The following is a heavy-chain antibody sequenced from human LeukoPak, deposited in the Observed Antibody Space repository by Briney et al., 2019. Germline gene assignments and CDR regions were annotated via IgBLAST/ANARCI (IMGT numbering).Heavy chain of an antibody. CDR2: IKSETHGRTI. CDR3: TTVWNCGGDCSDAFDI. D-gene: IGHD2-21*02. V-gene: IGHV3-15*01. CDR1: GFILSNAW. J-gene: IGHJ3*02. Sequence: GGSLSLSCTVSGFILSNAWTSWVRQAPGKGREWVGPIKSETHGRTIVYAAPVKGKFTISRDDLKNTLDLQMNSLKTEDAAVYYCTTVWNCGGDCSDAFDIWGQGTMVTVSS.